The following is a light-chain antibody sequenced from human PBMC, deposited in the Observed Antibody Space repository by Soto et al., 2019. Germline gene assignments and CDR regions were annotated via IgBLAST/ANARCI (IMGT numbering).Light chain of an antibody. CDR2: DVS. Sequence: QSALTQPASVSGSPGQSITISCTGTSSDIGGYNYVSWYQQHPGKAPKLMIYDVSDRPSGVSNRFSGSKSGNTASLTISGLQAEDEADYYCISYTSSRTYVFGTGTKLTVL. J-gene: IGLJ1*01. V-gene: IGLV2-14*03. CDR1: SSDIGGYNY. CDR3: ISYTSSRTYV.